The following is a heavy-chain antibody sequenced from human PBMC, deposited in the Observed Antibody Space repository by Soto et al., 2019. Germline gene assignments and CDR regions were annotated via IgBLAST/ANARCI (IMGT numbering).Heavy chain of an antibody. J-gene: IGHJ5*02. CDR2: IIIIFGTT. D-gene: IGHD3-10*01. Sequence: QMQLVQSGAEVKKPGSSVKVSCKASGGTFSSHAISWVRQAPGQGLEWMGGIIIIFGTTNYAQKFQGRVTLTADKSTSTAYMELRSLSSEDSAIYCCAIDRGEMSTILDPWGQGTLVTVSS. V-gene: IGHV1-69*06. CDR3: AIDRGEMSTILDP. CDR1: GGTFSSHA.